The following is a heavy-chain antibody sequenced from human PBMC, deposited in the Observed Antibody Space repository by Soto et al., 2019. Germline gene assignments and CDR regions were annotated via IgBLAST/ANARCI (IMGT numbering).Heavy chain of an antibody. CDR1: GGSISSYY. D-gene: IGHD3-3*01. V-gene: IGHV4-59*08. Sequence: PSETLSLTCTVSGGSISSYYWSWIRQPPGKGLEWIGYIYYSGSTNYNPSPKSRVTISVDTSKNQFSLKLSSVTAADTAVYYCARLYYDFWSGYYRFDYWGQGTLVTVSS. J-gene: IGHJ4*02. CDR3: ARLYYDFWSGYYRFDY. CDR2: IYYSGST.